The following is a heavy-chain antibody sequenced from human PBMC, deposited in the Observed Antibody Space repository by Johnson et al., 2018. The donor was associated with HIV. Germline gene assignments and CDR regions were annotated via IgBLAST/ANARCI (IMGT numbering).Heavy chain of an antibody. J-gene: IGHJ3*02. D-gene: IGHD3-10*01. CDR2: ITSKSDGGTT. V-gene: IGHV3-15*01. CDR3: TTGISWFGAITFDI. Sequence: VQLVESGGGLVKPGVSLRLSCAASGFTFSNAWMSWVRQAPGKGLEWVGSITSKSDGGTTDSAAPVKGRFTISRDDAKNTLYLQMNSLKTEDTAVYYCTTGISWFGAITFDIWGQGTMVTVSS. CDR1: GFTFSNAW.